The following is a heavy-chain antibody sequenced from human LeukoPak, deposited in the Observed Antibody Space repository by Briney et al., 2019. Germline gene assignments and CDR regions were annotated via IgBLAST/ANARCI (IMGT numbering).Heavy chain of an antibody. CDR3: ARAFIAAAGTWWFDP. CDR1: GGSFSGYY. V-gene: IGHV4-34*01. CDR2: INHSGST. J-gene: IGHJ5*02. D-gene: IGHD6-13*01. Sequence: SETLSLTCAVYGGSFSGYYWSWIRQPPGKGLEWIGEINHSGSTNYNPSLKSRVTISVDKSKNQFSLKLSSVTAADTAVYYCARAFIAAAGTWWFDPWGQGTLVTVSS.